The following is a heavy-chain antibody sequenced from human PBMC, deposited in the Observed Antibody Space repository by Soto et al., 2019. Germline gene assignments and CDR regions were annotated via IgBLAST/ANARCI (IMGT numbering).Heavy chain of an antibody. CDR2: MNPNSGNT. CDR1: GYTFIKFD. CDR3: VRGDYGDYTHWFDP. V-gene: IGHV1-8*01. J-gene: IGHJ5*02. Sequence: QVQLVQSGAEVKKPGPSVRVSCKACGYTFIKFDITWVRQATGQGLEWMGWMNPNSGNTGYAQKFQGRVTMTRNTSITTAYMELSTLRSEDTAVYYCVRGDYGDYTHWFDPWGQGTLVTVSS. D-gene: IGHD4-17*01.